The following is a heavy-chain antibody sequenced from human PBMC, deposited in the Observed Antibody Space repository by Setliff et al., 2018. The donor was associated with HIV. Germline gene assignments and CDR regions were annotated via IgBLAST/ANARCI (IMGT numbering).Heavy chain of an antibody. CDR2: IKHNRDLT. Sequence: ASVKVSCKASGYTFTDYYVQWVRQAPGQGLEWMGWIKHNRDLTWHAQKFHGRVTMTTDTSISTAYMVLSRLRSDDAAMYYCASSGGYPDYFDYWGQGTLVTVSS. D-gene: IGHD1-26*01. CDR1: GYTFTDYY. V-gene: IGHV1-2*02. CDR3: ASSGGYPDYFDY. J-gene: IGHJ4*02.